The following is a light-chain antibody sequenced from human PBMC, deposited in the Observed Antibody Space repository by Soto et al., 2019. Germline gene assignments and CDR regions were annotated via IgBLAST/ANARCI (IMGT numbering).Light chain of an antibody. CDR2: AAS. V-gene: IGKV1-5*01. J-gene: IGKJ2*01. Sequence: DIQMTQSPSTLSASVGDRVTITCRASQSVSTWLAWYQQKPGKAPQVLISAASTLQSGVPSRFSGSGSETEFTLTITSLQPEDSATYYCQQRNSYPRTFGQGTKVDIK. CDR3: QQRNSYPRT. CDR1: QSVSTW.